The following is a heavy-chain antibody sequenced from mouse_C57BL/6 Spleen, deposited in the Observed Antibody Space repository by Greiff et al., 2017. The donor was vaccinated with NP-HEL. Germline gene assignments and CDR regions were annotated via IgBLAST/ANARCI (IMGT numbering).Heavy chain of an antibody. CDR3: ARDHGSSYWFAY. J-gene: IGHJ3*01. D-gene: IGHD1-1*01. CDR2: IDPSDSYT. Sequence: VQLQQPGAELVMPGASVKLSCTASGYTFTSYWMHWVKQRPGQGLEWIGEIDPSDSYTNYNQKFKGKSTLTVDKSSSTAYMQLSSLTSEDSAVYYCARDHGSSYWFAYWGQGTLVTVSA. V-gene: IGHV1-69*01. CDR1: GYTFTSYW.